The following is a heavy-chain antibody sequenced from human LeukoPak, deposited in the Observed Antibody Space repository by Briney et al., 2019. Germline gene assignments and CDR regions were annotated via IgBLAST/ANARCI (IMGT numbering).Heavy chain of an antibody. V-gene: IGHV4-39*01. CDR2: IYYSGST. Sequence: PSETLSLTCTVSGGSISSSSYSWGWIRQPPGKGLEWIGRIYYSGSTYYNPSLKSRVTISVDTSKNQFSLKLSSVTAADTAVYYCARHRQGRLPYGGNSGYYYYMDVWGKGTTVTVSS. J-gene: IGHJ6*03. CDR3: ARHRQGRLPYGGNSGYYYYMDV. CDR1: GGSISSSSYS. D-gene: IGHD4-23*01.